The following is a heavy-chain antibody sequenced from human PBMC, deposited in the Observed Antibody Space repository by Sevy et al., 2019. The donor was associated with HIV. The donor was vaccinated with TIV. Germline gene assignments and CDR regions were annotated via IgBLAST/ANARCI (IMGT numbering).Heavy chain of an antibody. V-gene: IGHV3-13*01. CDR1: GFIFSSYE. CDR2: IGTSGDA. Sequence: GESLKISCAASGFIFSSYEMHWVRQVTGKTLEWVSGIGTSGDAYYPDSVKGRFTISRENARNSLYLQMNSLRAGDTAVYYCAREGNWGSLDFWGQGTLVTVSS. J-gene: IGHJ4*02. CDR3: AREGNWGSLDF. D-gene: IGHD7-27*01.